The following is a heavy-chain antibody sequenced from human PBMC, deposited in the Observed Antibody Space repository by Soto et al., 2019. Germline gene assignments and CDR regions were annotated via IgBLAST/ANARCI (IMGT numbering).Heavy chain of an antibody. J-gene: IGHJ4*02. CDR1: GDTFSNQA. CDR3: AASTFQSGVSGYLHLDH. CDR2: IIPLFDSA. D-gene: IGHD3-3*01. Sequence: QVHLVQSGTEVKKPGSSVKVSCKTSGDTFSNQAISWVRQAPGQGLEWLGGIIPLFDSASYAQRSHDRVTITADKFTNTGYMELRSLPSEDTAVYYCAASTFQSGVSGYLHLDHWGQGTLVTVS. V-gene: IGHV1-69*06.